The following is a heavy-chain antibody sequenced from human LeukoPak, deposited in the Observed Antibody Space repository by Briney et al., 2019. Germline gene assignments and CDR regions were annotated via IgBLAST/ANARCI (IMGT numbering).Heavy chain of an antibody. CDR3: ARAASCGGDCSSSYLQH. D-gene: IGHD2-21*02. V-gene: IGHV3-74*01. CDR2: INTDGSST. J-gene: IGHJ1*01. CDR1: GFTFSSYG. Sequence: GGSLRLSCAASGFTFSSYGMHWVRQAPGRGLVWVSRINTDGSSTSYADSVKGRFNISRDNAKNTLYLQMNSLRAEDMAVYYCARAASCGGDCSSSYLQHWGQGTLVTVSS.